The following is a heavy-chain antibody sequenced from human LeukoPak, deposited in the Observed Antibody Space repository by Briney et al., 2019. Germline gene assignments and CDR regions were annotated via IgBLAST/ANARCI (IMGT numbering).Heavy chain of an antibody. CDR1: GFTFSVYS. CDR2: ISNDGGTT. D-gene: IGHD6-19*01. V-gene: IGHV3-64*02. Sequence: GGSLRLSCVVSGFTFSVYSMHWVRQAPGKGLEYVSAISNDGGTTYYADSVKGRFSISRDNSKNTLYLQMGSLRVEDMAVYYCARDHPAVGGSTGYFQHWGQGTLVTVSS. J-gene: IGHJ1*01. CDR3: ARDHPAVGGSTGYFQH.